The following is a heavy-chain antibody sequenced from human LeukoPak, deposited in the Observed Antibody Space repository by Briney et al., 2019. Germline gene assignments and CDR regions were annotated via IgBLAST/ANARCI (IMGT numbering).Heavy chain of an antibody. CDR2: INHSGST. D-gene: IGHD6-19*01. J-gene: IGHJ4*02. V-gene: IGHV4-34*01. CDR1: GGSFSGYY. Sequence: SETLSLTCAVYGGSFSGYYWTWVRQPPGKGLEWIGEINHSGSTNYNPSLKSRVTISVDTSKNQFSLKLSSVTAADTAVYYCARGKGSGWTFDYWGQGTLVTVSS. CDR3: ARGKGSGWTFDY.